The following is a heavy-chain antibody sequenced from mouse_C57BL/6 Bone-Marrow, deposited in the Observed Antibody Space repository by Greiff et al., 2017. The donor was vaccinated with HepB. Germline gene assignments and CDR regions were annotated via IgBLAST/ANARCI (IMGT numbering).Heavy chain of an antibody. CDR2: ISDGGSYT. CDR3: ARYYSNLYWYFDV. D-gene: IGHD2-5*01. V-gene: IGHV5-4*03. CDR1: GFTFSSYA. Sequence: EVMLVESGGGLVKPGGSLKLSCAASGFTFSSYAMSWVRQTPEKRLEWVATISDGGSYTYYPDNVKGRFTISRDNAKNNLYLQMSHLKSEDTAMYYCARYYSNLYWYFDVWGTGTTVTVSS. J-gene: IGHJ1*03.